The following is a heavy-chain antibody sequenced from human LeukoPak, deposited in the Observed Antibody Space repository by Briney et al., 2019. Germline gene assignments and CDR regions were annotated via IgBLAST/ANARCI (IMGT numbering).Heavy chain of an antibody. D-gene: IGHD5-18*01. CDR3: AKDRGYVDTAMVPFDY. J-gene: IGHJ4*02. V-gene: IGHV3-30*18. CDR2: ISYDGSNK. Sequence: GGSLRLSCAASGFTFSSYGMHWVRQAPGKGLEWVAVISYDGSNKYYADSVKGRLTISRDNSKNTLYLQMNSLRAEDTAVYYCAKDRGYVDTAMVPFDYWGQGTLVTVSS. CDR1: GFTFSSYG.